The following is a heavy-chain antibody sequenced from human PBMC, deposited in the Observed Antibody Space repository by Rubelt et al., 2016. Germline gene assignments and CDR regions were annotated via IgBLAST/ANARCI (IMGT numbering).Heavy chain of an antibody. CDR2: IMKTNSEGGAT. CDR3: ASRVCTTCDY. D-gene: IGHD1-1*01. V-gene: IGHV3-15*07. CDR1: GFSFSDTW. Sequence: EVQLVESGGGLVKPGGSLRLSCAASGFSFSDTWMNWVRQAPGKGLEWVGRIMKTNSEGGATEYAAAVKGRFTISRDDSTNTVYRQRKSLEPEDTAVYDCASRVCTTCDYWGQGTLVTVSA. J-gene: IGHJ4*02.